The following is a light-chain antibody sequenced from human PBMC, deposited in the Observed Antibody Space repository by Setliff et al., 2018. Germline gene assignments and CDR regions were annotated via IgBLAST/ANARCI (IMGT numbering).Light chain of an antibody. V-gene: IGLV2-14*03. CDR1: SSDVGGYDY. J-gene: IGLJ1*01. Sequence: QSALAQSASVSGSPGRSVTISCTGSSSDVGGYDYVSWYQHHPGRAPKFMIYDVSNRPSGVSNRFSGSKSGNTASLTISGLQAEDEADYYCFSYASSGSYVFGTGTKVTVL. CDR2: DVS. CDR3: FSYASSGSYV.